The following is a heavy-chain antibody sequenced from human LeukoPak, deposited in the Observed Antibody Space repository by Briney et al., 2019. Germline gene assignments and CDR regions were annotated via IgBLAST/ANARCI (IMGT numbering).Heavy chain of an antibody. CDR1: GFNFNNAW. J-gene: IGHJ4*02. CDR2: IKPKTDGETT. Sequence: GGSLRLSCTTSGFNFNNAWMNWVRQAPGKGLEWVGRIKPKTDGETTEYAAPVKDRFSISRDDSKSMMYLQMNSLKTEDTAVYYCITPLPYSAQGGQGTLVTVSS. D-gene: IGHD2-21*01. V-gene: IGHV3-15*07. CDR3: ITPLPYSAQ.